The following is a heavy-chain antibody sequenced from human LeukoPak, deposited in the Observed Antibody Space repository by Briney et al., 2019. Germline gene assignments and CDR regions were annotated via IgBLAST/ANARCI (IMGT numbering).Heavy chain of an antibody. CDR1: GFTFDDYG. J-gene: IGHJ6*03. V-gene: IGHV3-20*04. Sequence: GGSLRLSCAASGFTFDDYGMSWVRQAPGKGLEWVSGVNWNGGSTGYADYVKGRFTISRDNAKNSLYLQMNSLRAEDTALYYCARLSSGWGSYYYYMDVWGKGTTVTVSS. CDR3: ARLSSGWGSYYYYMDV. D-gene: IGHD6-19*01. CDR2: VNWNGGST.